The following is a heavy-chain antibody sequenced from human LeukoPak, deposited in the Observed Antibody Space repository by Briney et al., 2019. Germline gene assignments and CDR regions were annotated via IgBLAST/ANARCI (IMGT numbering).Heavy chain of an antibody. CDR2: ISYDGSNK. D-gene: IGHD6-13*01. CDR3: AKLTIAAGFDY. CDR1: GFTFSSYG. V-gene: IGHV3-30*18. J-gene: IGHJ4*02. Sequence: GGSLRLSCVTSGFTFSSYGMHWVRQAPGKGLEWVAVISYDGSNKYYADSVKGRFTISRDNSKNTLYLQMNSLRAEDTAVYYCAKLTIAAGFDYWGQGTLVTVSS.